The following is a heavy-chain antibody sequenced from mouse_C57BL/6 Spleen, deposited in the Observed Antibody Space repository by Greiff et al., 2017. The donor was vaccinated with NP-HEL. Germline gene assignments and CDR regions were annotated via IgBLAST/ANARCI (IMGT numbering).Heavy chain of an antibody. CDR3: ASGFDY. CDR2: IDPSDSYT. CDR1: GYTFTSYW. V-gene: IGHV1-52*01. J-gene: IGHJ2*01. Sequence: QVQLQQPGAELVRPGSSVKLSCKASGYTFTSYWMHWVKQRPIQGLEWIGNIDPSDSYTNYNQKFKGKATLTVDTSSSTAYMQLSSLTSEDSAVYYCASGFDYWGQGTTLTVSS.